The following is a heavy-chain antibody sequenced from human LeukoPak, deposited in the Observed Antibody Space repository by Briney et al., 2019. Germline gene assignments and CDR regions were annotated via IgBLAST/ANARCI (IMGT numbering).Heavy chain of an antibody. D-gene: IGHD2-2*01. Sequence: ASETLSLTCAVYGGSFSGYYWSWIRQPPGKGLQWIGEINHSGSTNYNPSLKSRVTISVDTSKNQFSLKLSSVTAADTAVYYCASLKSGYQLPGDYWGQGTLVTVSS. J-gene: IGHJ4*02. CDR3: ASLKSGYQLPGDY. V-gene: IGHV4-34*01. CDR1: GGSFSGYY. CDR2: INHSGST.